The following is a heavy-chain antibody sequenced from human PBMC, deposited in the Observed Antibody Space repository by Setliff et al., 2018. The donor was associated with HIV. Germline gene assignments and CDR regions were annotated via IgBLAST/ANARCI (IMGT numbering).Heavy chain of an antibody. CDR1: RFTFSDYT. CDR3: FTAASGFIRAS. CDR2: ISYDGGTT. J-gene: IGHJ5*02. D-gene: IGHD2-15*01. V-gene: IGHV3-15*01. Sequence: GGSLRLSCAASRFTFSDYTMHWVRQAPGKGLEWVASISYDGGTTDYSAPVNGRFSPSRDDSKTTLYLQMNSLKTEDTAVYYCFTAASGFIRASWGRGALVTVSS.